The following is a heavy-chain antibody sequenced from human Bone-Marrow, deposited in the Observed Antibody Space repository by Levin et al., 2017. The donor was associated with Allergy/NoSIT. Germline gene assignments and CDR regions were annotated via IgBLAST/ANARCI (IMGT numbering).Heavy chain of an antibody. CDR3: AGSESWVPHFNS. Sequence: LRLSCTVSGGSITNGGYYYSWIRQHPGKGLEWIGYIYYSGTTFYNPSLKNRVTISLGTAKNQFFLNLSSVTAADTAVYYGAGSESWVPHFNSWGQGTLVTVSS. D-gene: IGHD2/OR15-2a*01. J-gene: IGHJ4*02. V-gene: IGHV4-31*03. CDR1: GGSITNGGYY. CDR2: IYYSGTT.